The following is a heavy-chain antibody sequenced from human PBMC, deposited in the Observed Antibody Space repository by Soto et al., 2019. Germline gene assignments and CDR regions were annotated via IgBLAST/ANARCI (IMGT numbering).Heavy chain of an antibody. CDR1: GYSFTNYA. CDR3: ARGFDSSGYYLDWFDP. V-gene: IGHV1-3*01. CDR2: INAGNGNT. Sequence: EASVKVSCKSSGYSFTNYAIHWVRQAPGQRLEWMGWINAGNGNTKYSQKFQGRVTITRDTSASTAYMELRSLRSDDTAVYYCARGFDSSGYYLDWFDPWGQGTLVTVSS. J-gene: IGHJ5*02. D-gene: IGHD3-22*01.